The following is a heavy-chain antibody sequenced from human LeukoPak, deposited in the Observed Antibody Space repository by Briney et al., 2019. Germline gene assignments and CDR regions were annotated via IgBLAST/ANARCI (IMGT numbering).Heavy chain of an antibody. V-gene: IGHV5-51*01. CDR3: ARGAADTFYYYYYMDV. Sequence: GGSLRLSCAASGFTFSGSAMHWVRQASGKGLEWMGIITPRDSDTTYSPSFQGQVTISADRSIRTAYLQWRSLKASDSATYYCARGAADTFYYYYYMDVWGKGTTVTVSS. D-gene: IGHD5-18*01. J-gene: IGHJ6*03. CDR1: GFTFSGSA. CDR2: ITPRDSDT.